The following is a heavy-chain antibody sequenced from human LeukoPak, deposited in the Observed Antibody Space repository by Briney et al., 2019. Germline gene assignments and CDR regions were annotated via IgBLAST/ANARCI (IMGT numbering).Heavy chain of an antibody. CDR1: GFTVSSNY. CDR3: ARDHPLLLWFGEYPSGWFDP. D-gene: IGHD3-10*01. V-gene: IGHV3-66*01. CDR2: IYSGGST. J-gene: IGHJ5*02. Sequence: GGSLRLSCAASGFTVSSNYMSWVRQAPGKGLEWVSVIYSGGSTYYADSGKGRFTISRDNSKNTLYLQMNSLRAEDTAVYYCARDHPLLLWFGEYPSGWFDPWGQGTLVTVSS.